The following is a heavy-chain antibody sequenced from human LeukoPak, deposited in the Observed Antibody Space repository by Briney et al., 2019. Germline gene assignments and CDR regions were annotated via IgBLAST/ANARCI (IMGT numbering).Heavy chain of an antibody. D-gene: IGHD3-22*01. J-gene: IGHJ4*02. CDR2: IFPSGGEI. CDR1: GFTFSTFA. V-gene: IGHV3-23*01. Sequence: GGSLRLSCAASGFTFSTFAMIWVRQPPGKGLEWVSSIFPSGGEIHYADSVRGRFTISRDNSKSTLSLQMNSLRAEDTAIYYCAKDPTDFDSSGQTYFDYWGQGTLVTVSS. CDR3: AKDPTDFDSSGQTYFDY.